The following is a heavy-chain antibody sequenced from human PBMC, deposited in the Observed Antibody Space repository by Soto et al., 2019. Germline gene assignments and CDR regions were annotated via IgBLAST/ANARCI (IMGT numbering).Heavy chain of an antibody. CDR3: ARSSRLAGTLSWFDP. CDR1: GFTFSSYA. D-gene: IGHD6-19*01. Sequence: GGSLRLSCAASGFTFSSYAMHWVRQAPGKGLGWVAVISYDGSNKYYADSVKGRFTISRDNSKNTLYLQMNSLRAEDTAVYYCARSSRLAGTLSWFDPWGQGTLVTVSS. CDR2: ISYDGSNK. J-gene: IGHJ5*02. V-gene: IGHV3-30-3*01.